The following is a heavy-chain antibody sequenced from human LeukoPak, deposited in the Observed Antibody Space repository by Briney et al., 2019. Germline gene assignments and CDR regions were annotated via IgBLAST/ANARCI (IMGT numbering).Heavy chain of an antibody. Sequence: GGSLRLSCAASGFTFSSYAMSWVRQASGKGLEWVSAISGSGGSTYYADSVKGRFTISRDNSKNTLYLQMNSLRAEDTAVYYCAKDRYCSGGSCYDDPFGYWGQGTLVTVSS. V-gene: IGHV3-23*01. CDR2: ISGSGGST. CDR3: AKDRYCSGGSCYDDPFGY. CDR1: GFTFSSYA. D-gene: IGHD2-15*01. J-gene: IGHJ4*02.